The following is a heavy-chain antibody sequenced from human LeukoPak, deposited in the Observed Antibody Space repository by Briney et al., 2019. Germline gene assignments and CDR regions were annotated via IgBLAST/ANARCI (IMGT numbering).Heavy chain of an antibody. D-gene: IGHD3-10*01. J-gene: IGHJ4*02. V-gene: IGHV3-21*01. CDR1: GFTFSSYS. CDR2: ISSSSSYI. Sequence: PGGSLRLSCAASGFTFSSYSMDWVRPAPGKGLEWVSSISSSSSYIYYADSVKGRFTISRDNAKNSLYLQMNSLRAEDTAVYYCARVLRLVRGVIDYWGQGTLVTVSS. CDR3: ARVLRLVRGVIDY.